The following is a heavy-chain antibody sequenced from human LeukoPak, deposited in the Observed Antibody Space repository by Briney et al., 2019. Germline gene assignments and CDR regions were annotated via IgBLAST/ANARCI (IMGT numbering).Heavy chain of an antibody. J-gene: IGHJ2*01. Sequence: ASVKVSCKASGYTFTSYYMHWVRQPPGQGLEWMGIINPSGGSTSYAQKFQGRVTMTRDTSTSTVYMELSSLRSEDTAVYYCARDGYYDSSGYYANLYWYFDLWGRGTLVTVSS. V-gene: IGHV1-46*01. D-gene: IGHD3-22*01. CDR1: GYTFTSYY. CDR2: INPSGGST. CDR3: ARDGYYDSSGYYANLYWYFDL.